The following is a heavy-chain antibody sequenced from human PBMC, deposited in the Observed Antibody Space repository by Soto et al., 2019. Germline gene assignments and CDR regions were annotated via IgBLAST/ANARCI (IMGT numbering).Heavy chain of an antibody. V-gene: IGHV3-30*18. CDR3: AKDVGGVDWYFDL. D-gene: IGHD1-26*01. CDR2: ISYDGSNK. CDR1: GFTFSSYG. J-gene: IGHJ2*01. Sequence: QVQLVESGGGVVQPGRSLRLSCAASGFTFSSYGMHWVRQAPGKGLEWVAVISYDGSNKYYADSVKGRFTISRDNSKNPLYLQMNSLRAEDTAVYYCAKDVGGVDWYFDLWGRGTLVTVSS.